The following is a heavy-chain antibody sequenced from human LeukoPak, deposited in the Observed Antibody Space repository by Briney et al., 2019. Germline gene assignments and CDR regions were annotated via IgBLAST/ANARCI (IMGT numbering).Heavy chain of an antibody. Sequence: ASVTVSCEAFGYSLTNYYVHWVRQAPGQGLEWMGEINPSGGSTSYAQKFQGRITVTRDTYPNTVYMDLSSLRSEDTATYYCARGAPTARIGAGRFDYWGQGSLLTVAS. CDR3: ARGAPTARIGAGRFDY. D-gene: IGHD5-12*01. CDR1: GYSLTNYY. J-gene: IGHJ4*02. V-gene: IGHV1-46*01. CDR2: INPSGGST.